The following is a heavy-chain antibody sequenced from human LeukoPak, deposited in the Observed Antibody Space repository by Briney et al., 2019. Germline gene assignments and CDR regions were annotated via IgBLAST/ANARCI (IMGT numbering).Heavy chain of an antibody. J-gene: IGHJ4*02. CDR2: LYSDGKT. V-gene: IGHV3-53*01. CDR1: GFTVITND. CDR3: ARGVEPLAANTLAY. D-gene: IGHD1-14*01. Sequence: EGSLRLSCAASGFTVITNDMTWVRQAPGKGLEWVSVLYSDGKTRYADSVQGRFIISRDNSKNTLYLEMNSLSPDDTAVYYCARGVEPLAANTLAYWGQGTLVTVSS.